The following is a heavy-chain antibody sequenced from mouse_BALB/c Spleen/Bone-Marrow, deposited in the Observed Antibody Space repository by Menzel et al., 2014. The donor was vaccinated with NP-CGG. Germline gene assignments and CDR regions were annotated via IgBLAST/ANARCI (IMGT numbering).Heavy chain of an antibody. J-gene: IGHJ2*01. Sequence: VQLQQSGAELVRPGSSVKISCKASGYAFSAYWKIWVKQRPGQGLEWIGQIYPGDGDTNYNGKFKGKATLTADKSSSTAYMQLSSLTSEDSAVYFCARSGYGSNYDYWGQGTTLTVSS. V-gene: IGHV1-80*01. CDR3: ARSGYGSNYDY. D-gene: IGHD1-1*01. CDR2: IYPGDGDT. CDR1: GYAFSAYW.